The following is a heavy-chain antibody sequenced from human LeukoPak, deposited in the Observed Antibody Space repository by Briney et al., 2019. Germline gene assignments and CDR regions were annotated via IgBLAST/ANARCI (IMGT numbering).Heavy chain of an antibody. CDR3: ARDSGDVLRYFDWPDAFDI. CDR1: GYTFTSHG. V-gene: IGHV1-18*01. D-gene: IGHD3-9*01. J-gene: IGHJ3*02. CDR2: ISAYNGNT. Sequence: ASVKVSCKASGYTFTSHGISWVRQAPGQGLEWMGWISAYNGNTNYVQKLQGRVTMTTDTSTSTAYMELRSLRSDDTAVYYCARDSGDVLRYFDWPDAFDIWGQGTMVTVSS.